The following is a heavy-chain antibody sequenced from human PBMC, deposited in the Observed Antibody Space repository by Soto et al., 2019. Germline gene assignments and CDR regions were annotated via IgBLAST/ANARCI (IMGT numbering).Heavy chain of an antibody. Sequence: GESLEISCKGSGYSFTNYWIGWVRQMPGKGLDWVGVMNPCDSDTRYGPSFQGHVTLSAXXXIXXAYXQWXSLKASDTAIYYCARHYDYFDFWGQGTLVTV. CDR1: GYSFTNYW. J-gene: IGHJ4*02. D-gene: IGHD3-16*01. CDR3: ARHYDYFDF. V-gene: IGHV5-51*01. CDR2: MNPCDSDT.